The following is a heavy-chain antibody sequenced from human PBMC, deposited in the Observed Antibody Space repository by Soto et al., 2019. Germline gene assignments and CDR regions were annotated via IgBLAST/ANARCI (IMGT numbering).Heavy chain of an antibody. CDR1: GYTFTSYY. CDR2: INPSGGST. Sequence: ASVKVSCKASGYTFTSYYMHWVRQGPGQGLEWMGIINPSGGSTSYAQKFQGRVTMTRDTSTSTVYMELSSLRSEDTAVYYCARDAPHCSGGSCYPGGLDYWGQGTLVTVSS. D-gene: IGHD2-15*01. V-gene: IGHV1-46*01. CDR3: ARDAPHCSGGSCYPGGLDY. J-gene: IGHJ4*02.